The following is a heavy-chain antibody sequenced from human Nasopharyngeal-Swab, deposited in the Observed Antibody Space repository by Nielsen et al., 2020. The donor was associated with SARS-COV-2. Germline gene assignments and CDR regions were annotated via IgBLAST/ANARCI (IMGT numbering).Heavy chain of an antibody. CDR2: INRDGSGT. J-gene: IGHJ5*01. CDR1: GFTFSSYL. Sequence: ESLKISCAGSGFTFSSYLMHWVRQAPGKGLMWVVRINRDGSGTNYADSVKGRFTISRDNAKNTLYLQMNTLSAEDTGVYYCARDCDTATCYRSAADTWGQGTLVTVSS. CDR3: ARDCDTATCYRSAADT. V-gene: IGHV3-74*01. D-gene: IGHD2-2*01.